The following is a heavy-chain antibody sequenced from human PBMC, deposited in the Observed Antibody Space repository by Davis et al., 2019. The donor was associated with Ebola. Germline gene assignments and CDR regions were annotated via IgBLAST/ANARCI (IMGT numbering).Heavy chain of an antibody. V-gene: IGHV1-2*02. CDR2: INPNSGGT. CDR1: GYTFTGYY. J-gene: IGHJ4*02. D-gene: IGHD3-3*01. Sequence: ASVKVSCKASGYTFTGYYMHWVRQAPGQGLELMGWINPNSGGTNYAQKLQGRVTMTTDTSTSTAYMELRSLRSDDTAVYYCARYVGLWSGYPKYYFDYWGQGTLVTVSS. CDR3: ARYVGLWSGYPKYYFDY.